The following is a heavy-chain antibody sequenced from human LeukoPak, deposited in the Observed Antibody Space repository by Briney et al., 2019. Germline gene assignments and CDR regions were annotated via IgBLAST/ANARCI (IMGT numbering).Heavy chain of an antibody. CDR1: GFTFSSYG. V-gene: IGHV3-30*18. J-gene: IGHJ4*02. CDR2: ISYDGSNK. CDR3: AKEDYYDSSGYYQDKPYFDY. D-gene: IGHD3-22*01. Sequence: PGGSLRLSCAASGFTFSSYGMHWVRQAPGKGLEWVAVISYDGSNKYYADSVEGRFTISRDNSKNTLYLQMNSLRAEDTAVYYCAKEDYYDSSGYYQDKPYFDYWGQGTLVTVSS.